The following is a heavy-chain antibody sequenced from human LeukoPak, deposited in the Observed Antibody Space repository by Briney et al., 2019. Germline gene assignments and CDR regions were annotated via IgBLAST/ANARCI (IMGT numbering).Heavy chain of an antibody. D-gene: IGHD5-24*01. CDR2: IGIDSGNT. V-gene: IGHV3-48*01. J-gene: IGHJ4*02. CDR3: ARDYKYAFDN. Sequence: GGSLRLSCAASGFTFSDYSMNWVRQAPGKGLEWISYIGIDSGNTNYADSVKGRFTISGDKAKNSLYLQMNSLRVEDTAVYYCARDYKYAFDNWGKGTLVTVSS. CDR1: GFTFSDYS.